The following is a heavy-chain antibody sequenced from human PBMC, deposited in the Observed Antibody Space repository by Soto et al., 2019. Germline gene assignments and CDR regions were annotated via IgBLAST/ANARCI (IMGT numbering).Heavy chain of an antibody. CDR2: IYYSGST. D-gene: IGHD3-22*01. V-gene: IGHV4-30-4*01. CDR1: GGSISSGDYY. J-gene: IGHJ4*02. Sequence: QVQLQESGPGLVKPSQTLSLTCTVSGGSISSGDYYWSWIRQPPGKGLEWIGYIYYSGSTYYNPSLKSRVTISVYTSKNQFSLKLSSVTAADTAVYYCARMDYYDSSGYYFPGEDYWGQGTLVTVSS. CDR3: ARMDYYDSSGYYFPGEDY.